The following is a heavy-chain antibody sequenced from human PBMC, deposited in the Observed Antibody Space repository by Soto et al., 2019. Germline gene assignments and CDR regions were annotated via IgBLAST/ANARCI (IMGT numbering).Heavy chain of an antibody. V-gene: IGHV3-48*02. Sequence: GGSLRLSCAASGFTCSDNPMNWVRLAPGKGLEWVSHIRSDGTTIYYADSVKGRFTISRDNAKNSLYLHMNSLRDEDTAIYYCVRDHDFAFDTWGQGTLVTVSS. CDR2: IRSDGTTI. CDR1: GFTCSDNP. CDR3: VRDHDFAFDT. D-gene: IGHD2-21*02. J-gene: IGHJ4*02.